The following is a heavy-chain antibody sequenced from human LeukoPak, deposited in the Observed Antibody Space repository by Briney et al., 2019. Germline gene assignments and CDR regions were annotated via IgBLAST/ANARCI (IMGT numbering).Heavy chain of an antibody. CDR3: AREGSGYDY. CDR2: IKKDGSEK. Sequence: GGSLRLSCVASGFTLSRHWMSWVRQAPGSGLEWVANIKKDGSEKNYVDSVKGRFTISRDNAKNLVYLQMTSLRVEDTATYYCAREGSGYDYWGQGTLVVASS. CDR1: GFTLSRHW. V-gene: IGHV3-7*01. D-gene: IGHD2-15*01. J-gene: IGHJ4*02.